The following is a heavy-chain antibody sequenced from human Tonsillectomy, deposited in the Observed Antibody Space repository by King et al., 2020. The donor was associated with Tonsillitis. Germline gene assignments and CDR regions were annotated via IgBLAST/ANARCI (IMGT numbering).Heavy chain of an antibody. CDR3: TRDVEGAVAGWGGAFDI. V-gene: IGHV3-53*04. CDR1: GFTVSTSY. J-gene: IGHJ3*02. CDR2: IYSGGST. Sequence: VQLVESGGGLVQPGGSLRLSCAASGFTVSTSYMSWVRQAPGKGLEWVSVIYSGGSTYYADSVEGRFTISRHIFNNTLYLQMNSLRPDDTAVYYCTRDVEGAVAGWGGAFDIWGQGTMVTVSS. D-gene: IGHD6-19*01.